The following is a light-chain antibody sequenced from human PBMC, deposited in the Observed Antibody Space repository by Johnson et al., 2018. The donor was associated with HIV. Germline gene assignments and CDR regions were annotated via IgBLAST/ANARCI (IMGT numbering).Light chain of an antibody. J-gene: IGLJ1*01. CDR1: SSNIGNNY. Sequence: QSVLTQPPSVSAAPGQKVTISCSGSSSNIGNNYVSWYQQLPGTAPKLLIYDNNKRPSGIPDRFSASKSGTSATLGITGLQTGDEADYYCGTWDSNLSSEVFGAGTKVTVL. CDR3: GTWDSNLSSEV. V-gene: IGLV1-51*01. CDR2: DNN.